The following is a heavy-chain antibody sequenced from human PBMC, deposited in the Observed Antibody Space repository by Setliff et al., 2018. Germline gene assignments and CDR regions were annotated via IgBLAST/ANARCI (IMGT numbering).Heavy chain of an antibody. CDR3: ARDRGSGSYFLRYFDY. CDR1: GFTFSNYA. D-gene: IGHD1-26*01. V-gene: IGHV3-64*02. J-gene: IGHJ4*02. Sequence: GGSLRLSCAAPGFTFSNYAMHWVRQAPGKGLEYVSAISSNGGSTYYADSVKGRFTISRDNSKNTLYLQMGSLRGEDMAVYYCARDRGSGSYFLRYFDYWGQGTLVTVSS. CDR2: ISSNGGST.